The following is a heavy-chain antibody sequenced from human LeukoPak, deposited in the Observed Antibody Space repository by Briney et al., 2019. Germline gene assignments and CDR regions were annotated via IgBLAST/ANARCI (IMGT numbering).Heavy chain of an antibody. V-gene: IGHV1-2*02. J-gene: IGHJ4*02. Sequence: ASVKVSCKASGYTFTGYYMHWVRQAPGQGLEWMGWINPNSGGTNYAQKFQGRVTMTRDTSISTAYMELSRLRSDDTAVYYCAIAGEFLEWLFHDYWGQGTLVTVSS. CDR2: INPNSGGT. CDR1: GYTFTGYY. CDR3: AIAGEFLEWLFHDY. D-gene: IGHD3-3*01.